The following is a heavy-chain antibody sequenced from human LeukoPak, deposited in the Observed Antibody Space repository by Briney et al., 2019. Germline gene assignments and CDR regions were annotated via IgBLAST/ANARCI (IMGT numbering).Heavy chain of an antibody. CDR3: ARGGRWEPTY. Sequence: PSETLSLTCAVYGGSISSGGYSWSWIRQPPGKGLEWIGYIYYSGSTYYNPSLRSRVTISVDTSKNQSSLKLSSVTAADTAVYYCARGGRWEPTYWGQGTLVTVSS. V-gene: IGHV4-30-4*07. CDR2: IYYSGST. J-gene: IGHJ4*02. D-gene: IGHD1-26*01. CDR1: GGSISSGGYS.